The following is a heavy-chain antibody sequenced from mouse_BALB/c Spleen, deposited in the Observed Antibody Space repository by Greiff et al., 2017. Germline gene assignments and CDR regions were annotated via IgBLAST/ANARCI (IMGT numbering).Heavy chain of an antibody. D-gene: IGHD4-1*01. CDR1: GFTFSDYY. CDR2: ISDGGSYT. J-gene: IGHJ2*01. V-gene: IGHV5-4*02. CDR3: ARELGRNYCDY. Sequence: EVMLVESGGGLVKPGGSLKLSCAASGFTFSDYYMYWVRQTPEKRLEWVATISDGGSYTYYPDSVKGRFTISRDNAKNNLYLQMSSLKSEDTAMYYCARELGRNYCDYWGQGTTLTVSS.